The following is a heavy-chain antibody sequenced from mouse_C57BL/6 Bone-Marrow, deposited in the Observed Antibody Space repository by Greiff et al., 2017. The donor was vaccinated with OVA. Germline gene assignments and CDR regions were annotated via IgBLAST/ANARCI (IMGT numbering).Heavy chain of an antibody. J-gene: IGHJ2*01. V-gene: IGHV5-6*02. D-gene: IGHD1-1*02. CDR1: GFTFSSYG. CDR2: ISSGGSYT. CDR3: ARRLYGGWDY. Sequence: EVMLVESGGDLVKPGGSLKLSCAASGFTFSSYGMSWVRQTPDKRLEWVATISSGGSYTYYPDSVKGRFTISRDNAKNTLYLQMSSLKSEDTAMDYCARRLYGGWDYWGQGTTLTVSS.